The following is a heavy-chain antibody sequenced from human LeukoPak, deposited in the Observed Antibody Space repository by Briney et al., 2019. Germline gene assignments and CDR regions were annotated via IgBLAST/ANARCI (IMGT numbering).Heavy chain of an antibody. CDR2: IYYSGST. Sequence: PSETLSLTCTVSGGSISSYYWSWIRQPPGKGLEWIGYIYYSGSTNYNPSLKSRVTISVDTSKNQFSLKLSSVTAADTAVYYCARHMWATYYYGSGSYTSMLSDYWGQGTLVTVSS. J-gene: IGHJ4*02. CDR3: ARHMWATYYYGSGSYTSMLSDY. CDR1: GGSISSYY. V-gene: IGHV4-59*08. D-gene: IGHD3-10*01.